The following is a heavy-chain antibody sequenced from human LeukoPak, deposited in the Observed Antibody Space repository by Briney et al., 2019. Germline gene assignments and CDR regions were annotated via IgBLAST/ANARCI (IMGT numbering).Heavy chain of an antibody. V-gene: IGHV4-38-2*02. D-gene: IGHD2-2*01. CDR2: IYHSGST. J-gene: IGHJ4*02. CDR3: AREIVVVPAAYDY. CDR1: GYSISSGYY. Sequence: TSETLSLTCTVSGYSISSGYYWGWIRQPPGKGLEWIGSIYHSGSTYYNPSLKSRVTISVDTSKNQFSLKLSSVTAAGTAVYYCAREIVVVPAAYDYWGQGTLVTVSS.